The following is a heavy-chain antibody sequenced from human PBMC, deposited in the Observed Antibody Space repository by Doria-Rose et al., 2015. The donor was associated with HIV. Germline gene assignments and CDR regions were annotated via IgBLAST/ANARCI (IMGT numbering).Heavy chain of an antibody. J-gene: IGHJ6*02. D-gene: IGHD1-1*01. V-gene: IGHV4-34*01. Sequence: QVQLQQWGAGLVKPSETLSLTCAVFGGSFSGYYWSWIRQPPGKGLEWIGEINHSGSTNDKTSLRSRVTLSLDTSKIRFSLKLSSGPAADTAVYYCARGLLRGGWNDVDYYYGMDVWGQGTTVTVSS. CDR2: INHSGST. CDR3: ARGLLRGGWNDVDYYYGMDV. CDR1: GGSFSGYY.